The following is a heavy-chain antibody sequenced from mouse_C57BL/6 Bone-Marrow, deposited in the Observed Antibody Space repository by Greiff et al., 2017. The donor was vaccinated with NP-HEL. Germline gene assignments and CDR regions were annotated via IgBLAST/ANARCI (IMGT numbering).Heavy chain of an antibody. D-gene: IGHD1-1*01. J-gene: IGHJ2*01. CDR3: ARGGYYGDY. CDR2: ISSGGSYT. Sequence: EVQLVESGGDLVKPGGSLKLSCAASGFTFSSYGMSWVRQTPDKRLEWVATISSGGSYTYYPDSVKGRFTISRDNAKNTLYLQMSSLKSEDTAMYYCARGGYYGDYWGQGTTLTVSS. CDR1: GFTFSSYG. V-gene: IGHV5-6*01.